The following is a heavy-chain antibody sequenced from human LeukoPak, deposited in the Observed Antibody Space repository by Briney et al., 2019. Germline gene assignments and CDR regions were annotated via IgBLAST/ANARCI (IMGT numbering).Heavy chain of an antibody. CDR1: GFTVSSNY. D-gene: IGHD6-19*01. V-gene: IGHV3-66*01. J-gene: IGHJ3*02. Sequence: GGSLRLSCAASGFTVSSNYMTWARQAPGKGLEWASTIYSGGNTHYGDSVKGRFTISRDNSKNTLYLQMNSLRAEDTAVYYCARGQLAGDDAFDIWGQGTMVTVSS. CDR2: IYSGGNT. CDR3: ARGQLAGDDAFDI.